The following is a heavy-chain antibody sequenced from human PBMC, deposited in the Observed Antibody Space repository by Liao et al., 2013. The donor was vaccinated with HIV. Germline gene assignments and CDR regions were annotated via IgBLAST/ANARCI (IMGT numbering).Heavy chain of an antibody. D-gene: IGHD1-26*01. Sequence: QVRLQESGPGLVKPSQTLSLTCTVSGDLIRRDNYYWTWIRQPAGKGLEWIGHIYTGMSTTGTTNYNPSLKSRVSISADTSSNHVSLKLTSVTAADTAVYYCARTGGXYYVPDFDYWGQGTLVTVSS. CDR1: GDLIRRDNYY. J-gene: IGHJ4*02. CDR3: ARTGGXYYVPDFDY. V-gene: IGHV4-61*02. CDR2: IYTGMSTTGTT.